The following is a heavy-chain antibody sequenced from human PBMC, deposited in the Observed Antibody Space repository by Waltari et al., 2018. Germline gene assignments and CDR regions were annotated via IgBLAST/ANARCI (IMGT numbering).Heavy chain of an antibody. J-gene: IGHJ5*02. Sequence: EVQLVESGGGLAQPGGSLRLSCSASGFTVGDYALHWVRQAPGKGLEYVSSITHNGASTYYADSVKGRFSISRDNSKSTLYLQVSSLRAEDTAVYYCVKGNLWPLYGCFYHWGQGVLVTVSS. V-gene: IGHV3-64D*06. CDR2: ITHNGAST. CDR1: GFTVGDYA. D-gene: IGHD2-8*01. CDR3: VKGNLWPLYGCFYH.